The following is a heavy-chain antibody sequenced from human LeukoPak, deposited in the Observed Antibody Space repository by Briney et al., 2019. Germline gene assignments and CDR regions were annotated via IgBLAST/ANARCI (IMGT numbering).Heavy chain of an antibody. D-gene: IGHD3-22*01. Sequence: ASVKVSCKASGYTFTGYYMHWVRQAPGQGLEWMGWINPNSGGTNYAQKFQGRVTMTRDTSISTAYMELRSLRSDDTAVYYCARDCDRSGYYCYWGQGTLVTVSS. CDR2: INPNSGGT. J-gene: IGHJ4*02. CDR3: ARDCDRSGYYCY. V-gene: IGHV1-2*02. CDR1: GYTFTGYY.